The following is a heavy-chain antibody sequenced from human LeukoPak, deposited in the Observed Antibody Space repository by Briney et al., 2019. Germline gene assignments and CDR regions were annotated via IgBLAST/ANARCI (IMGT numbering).Heavy chain of an antibody. CDR2: INHSGST. CDR3: ARAVRSVEGRPGWFDP. V-gene: IGHV4-34*01. Sequence: KPSETLSLTCAVYGGSFSGYYWSWIRQPPGKGLEWIGEINHSGSTNYNPSLKSRVTISVDTSKNQFSLKLSSVTAADTAVYYCARAVRSVEGRPGWFDPWGQGTLVTVSS. CDR1: GGSFSGYY. J-gene: IGHJ5*02.